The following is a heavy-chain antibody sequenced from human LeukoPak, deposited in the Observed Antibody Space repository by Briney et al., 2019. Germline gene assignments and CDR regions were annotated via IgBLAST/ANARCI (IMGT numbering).Heavy chain of an antibody. CDR2: IRYDGGNK. CDR1: GFTFSSYG. J-gene: IGHJ5*02. Sequence: PGGSLRLSCAASGFTFSSYGMHWVRQAPGKGLEWVAFIRYDGGNKYYADSVKGRFTISRDNSKNTLYLQMNSLRAEDTAVYYCAKDGAWFGELDPWGQGTLVTVSS. D-gene: IGHD3-10*01. V-gene: IGHV3-30*02. CDR3: AKDGAWFGELDP.